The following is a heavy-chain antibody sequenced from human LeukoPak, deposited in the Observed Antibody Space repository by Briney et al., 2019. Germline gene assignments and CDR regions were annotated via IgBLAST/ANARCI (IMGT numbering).Heavy chain of an antibody. Sequence: PSETLSLTCAVSGYSISSGYYWGWIRQPPGKGLEWIGSLYHTGSTYYNPSLKSRVTISPDTYKNHFSLKVTSVTAADTAVYYCARHMTTVVTPADYWGQGALVTVSS. D-gene: IGHD4-23*01. V-gene: IGHV4-38-2*01. CDR3: ARHMTTVVTPADY. J-gene: IGHJ4*02. CDR2: LYHTGST. CDR1: GYSISSGYY.